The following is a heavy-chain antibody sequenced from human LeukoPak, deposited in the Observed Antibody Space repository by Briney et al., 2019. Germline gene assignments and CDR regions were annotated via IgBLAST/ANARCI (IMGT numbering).Heavy chain of an antibody. D-gene: IGHD4-17*01. Sequence: SETLSLTCTVSGGSINTYCWSWIRQPPGKGLEWIGYIYYSGSTDYNPSLKSRVTISLDTSKNQFSLRLSSVTAADTAVYYCARHSDYGGYFDYWGQGTLVTVSS. V-gene: IGHV4-59*08. CDR3: ARHSDYGGYFDY. CDR2: IYYSGST. J-gene: IGHJ4*02. CDR1: GGSINTYC.